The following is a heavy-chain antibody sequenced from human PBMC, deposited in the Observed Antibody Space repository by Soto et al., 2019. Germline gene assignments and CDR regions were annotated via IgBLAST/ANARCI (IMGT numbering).Heavy chain of an antibody. V-gene: IGHV3-48*02. CDR2: ISSSSSTI. CDR3: ARPEYSSSSYGMDV. J-gene: IGHJ6*02. D-gene: IGHD6-6*01. CDR1: GFTFSSYS. Sequence: EVQLVESGGGLVQPGGSLRLSCAASGFTFSSYSMNWVRQAPGKGLEWVSYISSSSSTIYYADSVKGRFTISRHNAKNALYLQMNSLRDEDTAVYYCARPEYSSSSYGMDVWGQGTTGTVSS.